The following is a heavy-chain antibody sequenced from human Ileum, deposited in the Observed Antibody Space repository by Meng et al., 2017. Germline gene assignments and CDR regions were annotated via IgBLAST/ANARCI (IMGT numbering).Heavy chain of an antibody. CDR1: GFTFSSYW. J-gene: IGHJ4*02. CDR3: ARFVWGSYRNYFDY. V-gene: IGHV3-7*01. D-gene: IGHD3-16*02. CDR2: IKQDGSEK. Sequence: GESLKISCAASGFTFSSYWMSWVRQAPGKGLEWVANIKQDGSEKYYVDSVKGRFTISRDNAKNSLYLQMNSLRAEDTAVYYCARFVWGSYRNYFDYWGQGTLVTVSS.